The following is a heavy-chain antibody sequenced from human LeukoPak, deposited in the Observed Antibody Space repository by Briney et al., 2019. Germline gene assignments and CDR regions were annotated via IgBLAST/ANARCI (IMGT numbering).Heavy chain of an antibody. J-gene: IGHJ3*02. CDR3: ARALIGWFGELTKDGSGAFDI. Sequence: GRSLRLSCAASGFTFSIYGMDWVRQAPGKGLEWVALISYDGSNEHYADPVKGRFTISRDNSNKTLYLQINSLRAEDTAVYYCARALIGWFGELTKDGSGAFDIWGQGTMVTASS. V-gene: IGHV3-30*03. CDR2: ISYDGSNE. D-gene: IGHD3-10*01. CDR1: GFTFSIYG.